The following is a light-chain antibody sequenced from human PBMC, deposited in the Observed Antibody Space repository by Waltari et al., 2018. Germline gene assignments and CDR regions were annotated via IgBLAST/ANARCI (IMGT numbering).Light chain of an antibody. CDR1: QSVGNK. CDR3: QQSNNWPYT. J-gene: IGKJ2*01. CDR2: DAS. V-gene: IGKV3-15*01. Sequence: EIEMTQSPATLSVSPGERATVSCRAGQSVGNKLAWYQQKPGQAPRLLFYDASTRATGIPVRFSGSGSGTEFTLTISSLQSEDFAVYYCQQSNNWPYTFGQGTKLEIK.